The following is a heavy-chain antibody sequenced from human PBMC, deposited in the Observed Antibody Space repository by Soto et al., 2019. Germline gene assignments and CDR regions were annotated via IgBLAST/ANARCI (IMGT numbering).Heavy chain of an antibody. CDR3: ASSAAVAGTGLGY. J-gene: IGHJ4*02. CDR1: GFTFSSYA. Sequence: GGSLRLSCAASGFTFSSYAMHWVRQAPGKGLEWVAVISYDGSNKYYADSVKGRFTISRDNSKNTLYLQMNSLRAEDTAVYYCASSAAVAGTGLGYWGQGTLVTVSS. D-gene: IGHD6-19*01. V-gene: IGHV3-30-3*01. CDR2: ISYDGSNK.